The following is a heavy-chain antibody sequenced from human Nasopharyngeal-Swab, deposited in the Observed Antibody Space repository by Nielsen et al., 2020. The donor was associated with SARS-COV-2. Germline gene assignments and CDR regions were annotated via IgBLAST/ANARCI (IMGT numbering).Heavy chain of an antibody. CDR2: IHWNGGST. CDR1: GFTFDDYG. Sequence: GESLKISCAASGFTFDDYGMSWVRQAPGKGLEWVSGIHWNGGSTGYADSVKGRFTISRDNAKNSLYLQMNSLRAEDTALYYCARDGRITIFGVVTADYYGMDVWGQGTTVTVSS. J-gene: IGHJ6*02. D-gene: IGHD3-3*01. V-gene: IGHV3-20*04. CDR3: ARDGRITIFGVVTADYYGMDV.